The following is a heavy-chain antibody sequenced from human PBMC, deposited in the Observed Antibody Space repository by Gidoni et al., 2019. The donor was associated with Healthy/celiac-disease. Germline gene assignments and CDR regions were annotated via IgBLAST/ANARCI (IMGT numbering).Heavy chain of an antibody. CDR3: ARIAVAGTRAEYFQH. CDR1: GFTFSSYS. V-gene: IGHV3-21*01. Sequence: EVQLVESGGGLVKPGGSLRLSCAASGFTFSSYSMNWVRQAPGKGLEWVSSISSSSSYIYYADSVKGRFTISRDNAKNSLYLQMNSLRAEDTAVYYCARIAVAGTRAEYFQHWGQGTLVTVSS. D-gene: IGHD6-19*01. J-gene: IGHJ1*01. CDR2: ISSSSSYI.